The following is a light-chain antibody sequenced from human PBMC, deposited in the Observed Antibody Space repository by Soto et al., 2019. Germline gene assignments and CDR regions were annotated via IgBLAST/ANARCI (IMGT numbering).Light chain of an antibody. CDR1: QSVSSN. V-gene: IGKV3-15*01. CDR3: QQDNNWLIT. CDR2: GAS. J-gene: IGKJ5*01. Sequence: EIVMTQSPATLSVSPEERATLSCRASQSVSSNLAWYQQKPGQAPRLLIYGASTRATGIPARFSGSGSGTEFTLTISSLQSEDFAVYYCQQDNNWLITFGQGTRLEIK.